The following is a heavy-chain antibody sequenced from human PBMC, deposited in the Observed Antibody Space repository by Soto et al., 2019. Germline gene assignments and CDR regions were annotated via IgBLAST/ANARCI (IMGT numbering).Heavy chain of an antibody. CDR2: MNPNSGNT. Sequence: ASVKVSCKASGYTFTSYDINWVRQATGQGLEWMGWMNPNSGNTGYAQKFQGRVTMTRNTSISTAYMELSSLRSEDTAVYYCATHHPGGYDFWSGYYDAFDIWGQGTMVTVSS. CDR3: ATHHPGGYDFWSGYYDAFDI. V-gene: IGHV1-8*01. J-gene: IGHJ3*02. D-gene: IGHD3-3*01. CDR1: GYTFTSYD.